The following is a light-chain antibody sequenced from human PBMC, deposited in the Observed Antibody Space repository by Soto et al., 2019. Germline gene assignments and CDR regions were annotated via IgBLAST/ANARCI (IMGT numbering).Light chain of an antibody. J-gene: IGKJ1*01. CDR2: KAS. CDR3: QQYNSFWT. CDR1: QGVSSN. V-gene: IGKV1-5*03. Sequence: QLTQSPSSLSASVGDRVTITCRASQGVSSNLAWYQQKPGRAPKLLIYKASSLESGVPSRFSGSGSGTEFTLTISSLQPDDFATYYCQQYNSFWTFGQGTKVHIK.